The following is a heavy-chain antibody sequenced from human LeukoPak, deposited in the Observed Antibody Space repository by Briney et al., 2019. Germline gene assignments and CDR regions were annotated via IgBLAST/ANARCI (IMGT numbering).Heavy chain of an antibody. CDR3: ARQYLYYDFWGGGFDY. V-gene: IGHV4-38-2*02. CDR2: IYHSGST. CDR1: GYSISSGYY. Sequence: SETLSLTCTVSGYSISSGYYWGWIRQPPGKGLEWIGSIYHSGSTYYNPSLKSRVTISVDTSKNQFSLKLSSVTAADTAVYYCARQYLYYDFWGGGFDYWGQGTLVTVSS. D-gene: IGHD3-3*01. J-gene: IGHJ4*02.